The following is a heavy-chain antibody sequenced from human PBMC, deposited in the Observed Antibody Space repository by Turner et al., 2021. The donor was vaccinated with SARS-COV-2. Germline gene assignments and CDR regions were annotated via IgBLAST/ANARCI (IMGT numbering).Heavy chain of an antibody. CDR3: ARHYTVTENYSNGMDV. D-gene: IGHD4-17*01. CDR1: GGSMRSNY. V-gene: IGHV4-59*08. J-gene: IGHJ6*02. CDR2: IYYSGGT. Sequence: QVQLQESGPGLVKPSETVSLTCTVSGGSMRSNYWTWVRQPPGKGLEWIGHIYYSGGTNYNPSLKSRVTISIDTSKNQFSLSLSSVTAADTAVYYCARHYTVTENYSNGMDVWGQGTTVTVS.